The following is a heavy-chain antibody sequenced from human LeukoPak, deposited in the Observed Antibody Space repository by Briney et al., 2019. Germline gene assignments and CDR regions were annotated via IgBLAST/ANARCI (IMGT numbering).Heavy chain of an antibody. Sequence: ASVEVSCKASGYTFASYDITWVRQATGQGLECMGWMNPNSGNTGYAQKFQGRVTMTRNTSISTAYMELSSLRSEDTAVYYCARGLGFCSSTSCQPLGDYWGQGTLVTVSS. D-gene: IGHD2-2*01. CDR3: ARGLGFCSSTSCQPLGDY. CDR2: MNPNSGNT. V-gene: IGHV1-8*01. J-gene: IGHJ4*02. CDR1: GYTFASYD.